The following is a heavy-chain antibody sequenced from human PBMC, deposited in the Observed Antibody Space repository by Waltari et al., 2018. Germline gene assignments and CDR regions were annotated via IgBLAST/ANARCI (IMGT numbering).Heavy chain of an antibody. D-gene: IGHD2-15*01. J-gene: IGHJ4*02. CDR1: GFTVSSNY. CDR2: IYSGGST. CDR3: ARAQFGVAATEFDY. Sequence: EVQLVESGGGLIQPGGSLRLSCAASGFTVSSNYMSWVRQAPGKGLEWVSVIYSGGSTYYADSVKGRFTISRDNSKNTLYLQMNSLRAEDTAVYYCARAQFGVAATEFDYWGQGTLVTVSS. V-gene: IGHV3-53*01.